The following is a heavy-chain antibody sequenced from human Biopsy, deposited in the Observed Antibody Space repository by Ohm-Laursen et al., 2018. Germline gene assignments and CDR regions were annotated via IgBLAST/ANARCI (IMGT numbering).Heavy chain of an antibody. Sequence: SETLSLTCSVSGGSIITYYWAWLRQPPGKGLEWIGSIYNSETTFYNPSLKSRVAISVDTSTNQFSLKVSSVTAADTALYYCARHPTGFWFDPWGHGTLVIVSS. CDR3: ARHPTGFWFDP. V-gene: IGHV4-39*01. J-gene: IGHJ5*02. CDR2: IYNSETT. CDR1: GGSIITYY.